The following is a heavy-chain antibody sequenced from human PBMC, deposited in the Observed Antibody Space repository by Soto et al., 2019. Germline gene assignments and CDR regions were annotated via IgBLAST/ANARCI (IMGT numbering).Heavy chain of an antibody. Sequence: GSLRLSCAASGFTFITSWMNCFLQSPGKVLEWVAGIKEDGSEKYYVDSVKGRFTISKDNAENSLELHMNRLRVEDTAVYYCVRDRGYNAFDYWGLGTLVTVSS. V-gene: IGHV3-7*01. CDR3: VRDRGYNAFDY. CDR2: IKEDGSEK. D-gene: IGHD5-18*01. CDR1: GFTFITSW. J-gene: IGHJ4*02.